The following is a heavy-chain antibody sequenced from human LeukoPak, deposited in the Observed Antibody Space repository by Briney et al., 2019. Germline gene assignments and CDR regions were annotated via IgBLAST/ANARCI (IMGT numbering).Heavy chain of an antibody. CDR2: ISGYNGDK. J-gene: IGHJ4*02. V-gene: IGHV1-18*01. CDR1: GFSFISFG. CDR3: ARGTWETAARPYSFDT. D-gene: IGHD1-26*01. Sequence: GASVRVSCEAFGFSFISFGFNWVRQAPGQGLEWMGWISGYNGDKKYAQKFQGRVTMTTDKSTSTAYMELRSLRSDDTAVYYCARGTWETAARPYSFDTWGQGTLVTVTS.